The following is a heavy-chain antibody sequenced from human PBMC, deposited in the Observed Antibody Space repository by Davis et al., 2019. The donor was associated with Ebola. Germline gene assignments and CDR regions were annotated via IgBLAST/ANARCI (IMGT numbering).Heavy chain of an antibody. CDR3: ARGTPWIQLWLNNNYYMDV. V-gene: IGHV3-30-3*01. J-gene: IGHJ6*03. D-gene: IGHD5-18*01. Sequence: GESLKISCAASGFTFSSYAMHWVRQAPGKGLEWVAVISYYGSNKYYADSVKGRFTISRDNAKNSLYLQMKSLRAEDKAVYYCARGTPWIQLWLNNNYYMDVWGKGTTVTVSS. CDR2: ISYYGSNK. CDR1: GFTFSSYA.